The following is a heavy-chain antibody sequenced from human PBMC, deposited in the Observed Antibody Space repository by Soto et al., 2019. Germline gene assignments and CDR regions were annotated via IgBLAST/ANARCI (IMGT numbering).Heavy chain of an antibody. CDR3: ATHDYGDYGADYYGMDV. CDR1: GGTFSSYA. D-gene: IGHD4-17*01. CDR2: IIPIFGTA. Sequence: SVKVSCKASGGTFSSYAISWVRQAPGQGLEWMGGIIPIFGTANYAQKFQGRVTITADESTSTAYMELSSLRSEDTAVYYCATHDYGDYGADYYGMDVWGQGTTVTVSS. V-gene: IGHV1-69*13. J-gene: IGHJ6*02.